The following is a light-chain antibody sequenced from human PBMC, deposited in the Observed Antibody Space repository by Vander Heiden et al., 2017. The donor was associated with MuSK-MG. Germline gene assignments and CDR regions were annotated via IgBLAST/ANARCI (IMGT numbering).Light chain of an antibody. CDR3: QQSFDLPRT. V-gene: IGKV1-39*01. J-gene: IGKJ4*01. CDR1: ESITIS. Sequence: DIMMTQSPSSLSVSVGDRVTITCRASESITISLNWYQQKPGKAPKLLISAASHLQSGVPSRFSGSGSGTDFTLTISSLQPDDYSSYYCQQSFDLPRTFGGGTKVEIK. CDR2: AAS.